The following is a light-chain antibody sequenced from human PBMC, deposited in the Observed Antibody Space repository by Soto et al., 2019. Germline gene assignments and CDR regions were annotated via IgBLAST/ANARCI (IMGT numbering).Light chain of an antibody. CDR1: RSNIGNNH. V-gene: IGLV1-47*02. CDR3: ASWDYPLRGPV. J-gene: IGLJ2*01. Sequence: QSVLTQPPSASGTPGQRVAISCSGSRSNIGNNHVYWYQQLPGTAPKLLIYSQNQRPAGVPARFSGSKSGTSASLAISGLRSEDEAAYYWASWDYPLRGPVFGGGTKVTVL. CDR2: SQN.